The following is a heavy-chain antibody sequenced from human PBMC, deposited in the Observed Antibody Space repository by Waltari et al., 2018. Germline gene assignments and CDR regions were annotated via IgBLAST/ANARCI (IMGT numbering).Heavy chain of an antibody. J-gene: IGHJ6*02. CDR3: ARGGYSYYGMDV. CDR1: GFTFSSYE. Sequence: EVQLVESGGGLVQPGGSLRLSCAASGFTFSSYEMNWVRQAPGKGLEWVSYIRSRFRTMYYADSVKGRFTISRDNAKNSLCLQMNSLRAEDTAVYYCARGGYSYYGMDVWGQGTTVTVSS. D-gene: IGHD5-18*01. CDR2: IRSRFRTM. V-gene: IGHV3-48*03.